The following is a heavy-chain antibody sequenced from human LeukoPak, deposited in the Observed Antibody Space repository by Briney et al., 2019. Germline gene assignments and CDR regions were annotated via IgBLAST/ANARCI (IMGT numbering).Heavy chain of an antibody. Sequence: AGRSLRLSCAASGFTFSSYGMHWVRQAPGKGLEWVAVISYDGSNKYYADSVKGRFTISRGNSKNTLYLQMNSLRAEDTAVYYCAKGYLSFWVFDYWGQGTLVTVSS. J-gene: IGHJ4*02. CDR1: GFTFSSYG. CDR3: AKGYLSFWVFDY. D-gene: IGHD3-16*01. CDR2: ISYDGSNK. V-gene: IGHV3-30*18.